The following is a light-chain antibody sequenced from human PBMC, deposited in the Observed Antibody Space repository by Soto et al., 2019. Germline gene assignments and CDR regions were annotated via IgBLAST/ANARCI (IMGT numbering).Light chain of an antibody. V-gene: IGLV2-14*01. Sequence: QSALTQPASVSGSPGQSITISCTGTSNDVGDYNHVSWYQQSPGKVPKLLIYNVNNRPSGVSDRSSGSRSGYTASLTISGLQAEDEADYYCCSYARGSTYVFGTGTKVTVL. CDR1: SNDVGDYNH. CDR3: CSYARGSTYV. CDR2: NVN. J-gene: IGLJ1*01.